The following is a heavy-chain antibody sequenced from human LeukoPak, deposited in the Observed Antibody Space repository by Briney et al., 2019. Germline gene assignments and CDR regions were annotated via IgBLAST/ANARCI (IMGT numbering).Heavy chain of an antibody. V-gene: IGHV3-48*02. CDR1: GFTFSSYS. J-gene: IGHJ4*02. Sequence: PGGPLRLSCAASGFTFSSYSMNWVRQAPGKGLEWVSHITASGTAMFYADSVKGRFTISRDNAKNSLYLQMNSLRDEDTAVYYCASSGSYGFDYWGQGTLVTVSS. D-gene: IGHD1-26*01. CDR2: ITASGTAM. CDR3: ASSGSYGFDY.